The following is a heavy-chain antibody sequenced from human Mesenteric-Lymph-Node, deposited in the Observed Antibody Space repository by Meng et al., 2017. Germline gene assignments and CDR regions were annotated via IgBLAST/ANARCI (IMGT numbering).Heavy chain of an antibody. J-gene: IGHJ4*02. Sequence: QVQLVQSGAEVKKPGSSVKVSCKASGGKFTSFVFNWVRQAPGQGLEWMGGIIPILGTTNYAEKFRGRLTISADTSARTAYMELTSLNSDDTAVYYCARLDLGLAHWGQGTLVTRLL. CDR1: GGKFTSFV. CDR2: IIPILGTT. V-gene: IGHV1-69*10. CDR3: ARLDLGLAH. D-gene: IGHD3-16*01.